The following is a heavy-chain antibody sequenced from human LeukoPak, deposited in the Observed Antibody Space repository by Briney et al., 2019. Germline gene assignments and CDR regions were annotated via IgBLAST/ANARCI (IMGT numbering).Heavy chain of an antibody. J-gene: IGHJ4*02. V-gene: IGHV4-39*01. CDR2: IYYSGST. CDR1: GGSIISTTYY. Sequence: KPSETLSLTCTVSGGSIISTTYYWGWIRQPPGKGLEWIGSIYYSGSTYYSPSLKSRLTISVDTSKNQFSLKLSSVTAADTAVYYCARGLSAAVDYWGQGTLVTVSS. CDR3: ARGLSAAVDY. D-gene: IGHD6-13*01.